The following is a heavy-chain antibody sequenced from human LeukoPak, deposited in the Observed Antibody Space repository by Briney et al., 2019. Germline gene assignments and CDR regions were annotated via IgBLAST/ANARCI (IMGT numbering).Heavy chain of an antibody. Sequence: PSETLSLTCTVSGGSISSYYWSWIRQPPGKGLEWIGYIYYSGSTNYNPSLKSRVTISVDTSKNQFSLKLSSVTAADTAVYYCARGRGYSGSYYADYWGQGTLVTVSS. CDR1: GGSISSYY. V-gene: IGHV4-59*01. J-gene: IGHJ4*02. CDR2: IYYSGST. CDR3: ARGRGYSGSYYADY. D-gene: IGHD1-26*01.